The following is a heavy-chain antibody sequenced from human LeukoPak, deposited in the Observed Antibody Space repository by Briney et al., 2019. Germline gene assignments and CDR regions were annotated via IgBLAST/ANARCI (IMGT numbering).Heavy chain of an antibody. D-gene: IGHD6-19*01. CDR1: GFTFSSYA. CDR3: ARARRVVAGNDAFDI. V-gene: IGHV3-30*04. J-gene: IGHJ3*02. Sequence: PGGSLRLSCAASGFTFSSYAMHWVRQAPGKGLEWVAVISYDGSNKYYADSVKGRFTISRDNSKNTLYLQMNSVRAEDTAVYYCARARRVVAGNDAFDIWGQGTMVTVSS. CDR2: ISYDGSNK.